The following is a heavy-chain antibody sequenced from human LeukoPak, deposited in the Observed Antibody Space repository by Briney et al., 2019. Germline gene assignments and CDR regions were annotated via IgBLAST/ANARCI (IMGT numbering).Heavy chain of an antibody. J-gene: IGHJ2*01. CDR3: VKGFNWYFDL. Sequence: GGSLRLSCLGTGLAFKNYWMTWVRQAPGKGLEWVAVIWYDGSIKYYRDSVKGRFTISRDNSRNTVYLQMNNLRAEDTAVYYCVKGFNWYFDLWGRGTLVTVSS. CDR2: IWYDGSIK. V-gene: IGHV3-33*06. CDR1: GLAFKNYW.